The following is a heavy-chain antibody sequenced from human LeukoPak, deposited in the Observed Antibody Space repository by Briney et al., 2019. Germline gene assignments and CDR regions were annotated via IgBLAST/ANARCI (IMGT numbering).Heavy chain of an antibody. CDR2: IIPIFGTA. CDR3: ARDSVPAVVYGYDPTFDY. V-gene: IGHV1-69*13. CDR1: GGTFSSYA. Sequence: SVKVSCTASGGTFSSYAISWVRQAPGQGLEWMGGIIPIFGTANYAQKFQGRVTITADESTSTAYMELSSLRSEDTAVYYCARDSVPAVVYGYDPTFDYWGQGTLVTVSS. D-gene: IGHD5-12*01. J-gene: IGHJ4*02.